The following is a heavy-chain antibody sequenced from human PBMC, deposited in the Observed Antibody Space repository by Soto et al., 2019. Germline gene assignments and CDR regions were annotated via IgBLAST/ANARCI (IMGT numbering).Heavy chain of an antibody. J-gene: IGHJ4*02. CDR1: GFTFSSYG. CDR3: AKGFSYSVIDY. Sequence: QVQLVESGGGVVQPGRSLRLSCAASGFTFSSYGMHWVRQAPGKGLEWVAVISYDGSNKYYADSVKGRLTISRDNSKNTLYLQLRSLRAEDTAVYYCAKGFSYSVIDYWGQGTLVTVSS. D-gene: IGHD5-18*01. CDR2: ISYDGSNK. V-gene: IGHV3-30*18.